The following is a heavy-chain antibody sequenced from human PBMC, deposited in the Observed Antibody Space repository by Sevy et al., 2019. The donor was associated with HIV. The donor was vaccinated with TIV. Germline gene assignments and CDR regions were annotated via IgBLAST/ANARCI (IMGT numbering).Heavy chain of an antibody. CDR3: ARKYDSSGYFDY. Sequence: GGSLRLSCAASGFTFSSFGMHWVRQAPGKGLEWVALMWFDGSVEYYADSLKGRFTISRDNSKNTLYLQMNSLRVEDTAIYYCARKYDSSGYFDYWGQGTLVTVSS. V-gene: IGHV3-33*01. J-gene: IGHJ4*02. D-gene: IGHD3-22*01. CDR2: MWFDGSVE. CDR1: GFTFSSFG.